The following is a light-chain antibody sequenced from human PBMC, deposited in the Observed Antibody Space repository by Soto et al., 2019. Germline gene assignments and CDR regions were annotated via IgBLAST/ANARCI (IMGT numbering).Light chain of an antibody. CDR1: SSDIGGYNY. V-gene: IGLV2-14*01. CDR3: SSQAVSSTLV. CDR2: DVS. Sequence: QSALTQPASVSGSPGQSITISCTGTSSDIGGYNYVSWYQQHPGKAPKLMIYDVSNRPSGFSNRFSGSKSGNTASLTISGLQAEDETDYYFSSQAVSSTLVFGGGTQLTVL. J-gene: IGLJ7*01.